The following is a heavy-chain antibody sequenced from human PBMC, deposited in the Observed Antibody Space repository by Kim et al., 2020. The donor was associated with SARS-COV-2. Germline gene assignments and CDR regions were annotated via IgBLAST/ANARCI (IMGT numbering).Heavy chain of an antibody. CDR3: VRGSYYYDSSGYDYFDY. Sequence: SETLSLTCTVSGGSISSGGYYWSWIRQHPGKGLEWIGYIYYSGSTYYNPSLKSRVTISVDTSKNQFSLKLSSVTAADTAVYYCVRGSYYYDSSGYDYFDYWGQGTLVTVSS. CDR1: GGSISSGGYY. D-gene: IGHD3-22*01. CDR2: IYYSGST. J-gene: IGHJ4*02. V-gene: IGHV4-31*03.